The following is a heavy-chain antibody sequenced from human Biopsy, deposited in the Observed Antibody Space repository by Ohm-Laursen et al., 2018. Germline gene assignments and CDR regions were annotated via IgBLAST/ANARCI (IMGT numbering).Heavy chain of an antibody. CDR3: ARLNSGTYDASDL. J-gene: IGHJ3*01. V-gene: IGHV3-21*01. Sequence: SLRLSCAASGVTLSGYKMNWVRQAPGKGLEWVSSISGSSTYIYYADSVKGRFTISRDNAKNSLSLQMNSLRAEDTAVYYCARLNSGTYDASDLWGQGTMVIVSS. CDR2: ISGSSTYI. CDR1: GVTLSGYK. D-gene: IGHD1-26*01.